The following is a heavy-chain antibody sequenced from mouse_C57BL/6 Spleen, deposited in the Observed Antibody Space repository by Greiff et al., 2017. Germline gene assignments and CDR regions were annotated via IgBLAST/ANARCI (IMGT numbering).Heavy chain of an antibody. CDR3: TPANYYGSSYEYFDV. J-gene: IGHJ1*03. V-gene: IGHV14-1*01. Sequence: VQLQQSGAELVRPGASVKLSCTVSGFNIKDYYMHWVKQRPETGLEWIGRIDPEDGDTEYAPKFQGKATVTADTSSNTAYLQLSSLTSEDTAVYYCTPANYYGSSYEYFDVWGTGTTVTVSS. D-gene: IGHD1-1*01. CDR1: GFNIKDYY. CDR2: IDPEDGDT.